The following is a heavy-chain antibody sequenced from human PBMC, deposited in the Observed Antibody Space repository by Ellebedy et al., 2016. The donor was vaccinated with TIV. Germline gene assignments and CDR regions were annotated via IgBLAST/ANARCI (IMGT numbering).Heavy chain of an antibody. CDR2: IDPTDSYA. V-gene: IGHV5-10-1*01. D-gene: IGHD3-10*01. J-gene: IGHJ5*02. CDR1: AYSFTTYW. Sequence: PGGSLTLSCKGPAYSFTTYWVSWVRQMPGNGLEWMGRIDPTDSYANYSPSFQGHVTISADRSNSTAYLQWSTLKASDTAMYYCTISPYGSGHWFDPWGQGTLVIVSP. CDR3: TISPYGSGHWFDP.